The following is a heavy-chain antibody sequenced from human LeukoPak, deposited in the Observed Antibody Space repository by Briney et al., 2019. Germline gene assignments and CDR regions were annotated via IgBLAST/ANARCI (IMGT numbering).Heavy chain of an antibody. CDR2: IIPIFGTA. D-gene: IGHD6-19*01. CDR3: ASRSSGWYFAFDI. CDR1: GGTFSSYA. J-gene: IGHJ3*02. V-gene: IGHV1-69*01. Sequence: GSSVKVSCKASGGTFSSYAISWVRQAPGQGLEWMGGIIPIFGTANYAQKFQGRVTITADESTSTAYMELSSLRSEDTAVYYCASRSSGWYFAFDIWGQGTMVTVSS.